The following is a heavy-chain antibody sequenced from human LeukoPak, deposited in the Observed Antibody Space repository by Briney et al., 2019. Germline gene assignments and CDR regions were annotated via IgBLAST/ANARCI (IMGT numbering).Heavy chain of an antibody. V-gene: IGHV3-30*02. Sequence: PRGSLRLSCAASGFTFSTYGMHWVRQAPGKGLGWVAFIRNDGNNKYYADFVKGRFTISRDNSKNTLYLHMNSLRTEDTAVYYCAKIEGKYQLANVPDHWGQGTLVTVSS. CDR2: IRNDGNNK. CDR3: AKIEGKYQLANVPDH. D-gene: IGHD2-2*01. J-gene: IGHJ4*02. CDR1: GFTFSTYG.